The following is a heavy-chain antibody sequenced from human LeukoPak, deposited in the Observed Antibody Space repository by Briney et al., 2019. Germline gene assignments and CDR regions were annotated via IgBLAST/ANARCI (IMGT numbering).Heavy chain of an antibody. Sequence: SETLSLTCTVSGASLSRSTYYWVWIHQPPGKGLEWIGSIYYDGSTYYNPSLKSRVTISVDTSKNQFFLNLSSVTAADTAIYYCATLSGARDYWGQGTLVTVSS. CDR1: GASLSRSTYY. V-gene: IGHV4-39*01. CDR2: IYYDGST. CDR3: ATLSGARDY. D-gene: IGHD1-26*01. J-gene: IGHJ4*02.